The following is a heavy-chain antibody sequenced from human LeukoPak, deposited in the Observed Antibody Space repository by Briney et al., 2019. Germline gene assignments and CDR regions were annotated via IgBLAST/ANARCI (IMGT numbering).Heavy chain of an antibody. V-gene: IGHV3-74*01. Sequence: GGSLRLSCAASGFTFSSYWMHWVRQAPGKGLVWVSRINSDGSSTSYADSVRGRFTISRDNAKNTLYLQMNSLRAEDTAVYYCARVIKRWWYMDVWGKGTTVTVSS. CDR1: GFTFSSYW. J-gene: IGHJ6*03. CDR3: ARVIKRWWYMDV. D-gene: IGHD2-15*01. CDR2: INSDGSST.